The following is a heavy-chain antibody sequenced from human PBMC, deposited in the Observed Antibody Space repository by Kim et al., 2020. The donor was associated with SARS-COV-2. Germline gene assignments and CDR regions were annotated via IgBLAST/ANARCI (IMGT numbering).Heavy chain of an antibody. V-gene: IGHV3-7*03. CDR1: GFTFRSYW. Sequence: GGSLRLSCAASGFTFRSYWMTWVRQAPGQGLEWVANIKQDGSEKYYVDSVKGRFAISRDNAKNSLYLQMDSLRAEDTAVYYCARALFEYWGQGILVTVSS. J-gene: IGHJ4*02. CDR2: IKQDGSEK. CDR3: ARALFEY.